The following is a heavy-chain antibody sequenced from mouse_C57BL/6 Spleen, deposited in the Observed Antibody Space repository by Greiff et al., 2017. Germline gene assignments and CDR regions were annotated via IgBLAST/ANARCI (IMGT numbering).Heavy chain of an antibody. J-gene: IGHJ2*01. D-gene: IGHD1-1*01. Sequence: VQLKESEGGLVQPGSSMKLSCTASGFTFSDYYMAWVRQVPEKGLEWVANINYDGSSTYYLDSLKSRFIISRDNAKNILYLQMSSLKSEDTATYYCARSHYYGSSYFDVWGQGTTLTVSS. CDR1: GFTFSDYY. CDR2: INYDGSST. CDR3: ARSHYYGSSYFDV. V-gene: IGHV5-16*01.